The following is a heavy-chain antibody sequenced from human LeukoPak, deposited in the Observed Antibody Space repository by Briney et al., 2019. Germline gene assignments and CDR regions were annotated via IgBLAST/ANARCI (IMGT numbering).Heavy chain of an antibody. V-gene: IGHV3-53*01. D-gene: IGHD3-10*01. CDR3: ARDPYNSGSSYFDY. J-gene: IGHJ4*02. CDR1: GFTFSSYW. Sequence: GGSLRLSCAASGFTFSSYWMSWVRQAPGKGLEWVSAIYSGGSTFYADSVKGRVTISRDNSKNTLYLQMNSLRAEDTAVYYCARDPYNSGSSYFDYWGQGTLVTVSS. CDR2: IYSGGST.